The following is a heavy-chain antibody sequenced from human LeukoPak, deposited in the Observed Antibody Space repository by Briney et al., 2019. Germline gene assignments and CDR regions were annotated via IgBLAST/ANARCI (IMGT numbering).Heavy chain of an antibody. V-gene: IGHV3-33*01. Sequence: GRSLRLSCAASGFSFDTYAMHWVRQAPGQGLEWVALIWHDGSHKFYSNSVRGQFTLSRDNSKNTVYLQMNNLRPDDTAVYYCAREIFGSGSYPAFWGQGTLVTVSS. CDR2: IWHDGSHK. J-gene: IGHJ4*02. CDR1: GFSFDTYA. D-gene: IGHD3-10*01. CDR3: AREIFGSGSYPAF.